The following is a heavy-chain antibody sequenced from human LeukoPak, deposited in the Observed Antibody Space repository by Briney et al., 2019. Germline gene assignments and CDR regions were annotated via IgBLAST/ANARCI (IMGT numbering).Heavy chain of an antibody. Sequence: SVKVSCKASGYTFTDFGISWVRQAPGQGLEWMGGIIPIFGTANYAQKFQGRVTITADESTSTAYMELSSLRSEDTAVYYCARDWTGAPVPSTLGYWGQGTLVTVSS. D-gene: IGHD3/OR15-3a*01. J-gene: IGHJ4*02. CDR3: ARDWTGAPVPSTLGY. CDR2: IIPIFGTA. V-gene: IGHV1-69*13. CDR1: GYTFTDFG.